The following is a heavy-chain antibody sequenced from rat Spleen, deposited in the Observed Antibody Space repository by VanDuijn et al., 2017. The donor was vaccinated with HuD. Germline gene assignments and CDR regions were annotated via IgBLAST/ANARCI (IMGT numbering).Heavy chain of an antibody. D-gene: IGHD1-4*01. CDR1: GFTFNNYV. CDR3: TRHEDPGVTTKWLAY. V-gene: IGHV5-29*01. CDR2: ISYDGIST. J-gene: IGHJ3*01. Sequence: EVQLVESGGGLVQPGRSLKLSCVASGFTFNNYVMAWVRQAPTKGLEWVAAISYDGISTYYRDSVRGRFTIASDNAKTTLYLQRDSLRSEDTATYYGTRHEDPGVTTKWLAYWGQGTLVTVSS.